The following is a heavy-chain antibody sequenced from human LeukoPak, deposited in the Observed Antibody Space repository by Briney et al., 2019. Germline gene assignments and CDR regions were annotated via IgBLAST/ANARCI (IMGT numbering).Heavy chain of an antibody. V-gene: IGHV3-43*01. Sequence: GGSLRLSCAASGFTFDDYTMHWVRQAPGKGLEWVSLISWDGGSTYYADSVKGRFTISRDNSKNSLYLQMNSLRTEDTALYYCAKDVCSGGSCYKWFDPWGQGTLVTVSS. D-gene: IGHD2-15*01. CDR3: AKDVCSGGSCYKWFDP. CDR2: ISWDGGST. CDR1: GFTFDDYT. J-gene: IGHJ5*02.